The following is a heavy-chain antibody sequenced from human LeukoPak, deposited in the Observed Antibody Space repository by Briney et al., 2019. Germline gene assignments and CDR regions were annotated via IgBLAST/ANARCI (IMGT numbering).Heavy chain of an antibody. CDR3: ARASGSQFTYYFDY. Sequence: PSETLSLTCTVSGGSISSYYWSWIRQPPGKGLEWIGYIYYSGSTNYNPSLTSRVTISVDTSKNQFSLKLSSVTAADTAVYYCARASGSQFTYYFDYWGQGTLVTVSS. D-gene: IGHD1-26*01. CDR1: GGSISSYY. V-gene: IGHV4-59*01. J-gene: IGHJ4*02. CDR2: IYYSGST.